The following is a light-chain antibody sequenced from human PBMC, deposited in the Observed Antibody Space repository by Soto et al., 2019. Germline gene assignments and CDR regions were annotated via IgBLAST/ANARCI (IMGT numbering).Light chain of an antibody. J-gene: IGKJ2*01. CDR1: QSLTGR. CDR3: PQYKVYPNT. V-gene: IGKV1-5*01. CDR2: DVS. Sequence: DIQMTQSPSTLSASIGDRVTLTCRASQSLTGRLAWYQQKPGRPPTLLIYDVSILECGVPSRFSGSESGTDFTLTLSCLRPSDCATFYCPQYKVYPNTFGQGT.